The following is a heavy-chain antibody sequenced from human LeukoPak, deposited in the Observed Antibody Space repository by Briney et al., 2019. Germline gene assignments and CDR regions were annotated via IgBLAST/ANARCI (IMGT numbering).Heavy chain of an antibody. V-gene: IGHV1-69*05. Sequence: GSSVKVSCKASGGTFSSYAISWVRQAPGQGLEWMGGIIPIFGTANYAQKFQGRVTITTDESTSTAYMGLSSLRSEDTAVYYCAREWGINYDFWSGYYLWGQGTLVTVSS. J-gene: IGHJ4*02. CDR2: IIPIFGTA. CDR3: AREWGINYDFWSGYYL. D-gene: IGHD3-3*01. CDR1: GGTFSSYA.